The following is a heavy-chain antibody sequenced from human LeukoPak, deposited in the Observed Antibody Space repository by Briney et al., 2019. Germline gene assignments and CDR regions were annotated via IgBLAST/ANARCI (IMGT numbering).Heavy chain of an antibody. CDR3: AINPYCGGDCYLTFDP. Sequence: ASVRVSCKASGYTFIDYYIHWVRQAPGQGLEWMGWINPNSGGTNYAQKFQGRVTITRDTSISTAYMELSRLRSDDTAVYYCAINPYCGGDCYLTFDPWGQGTLVTVSS. D-gene: IGHD2-21*02. CDR2: INPNSGGT. CDR1: GYTFIDYY. V-gene: IGHV1-2*02. J-gene: IGHJ5*02.